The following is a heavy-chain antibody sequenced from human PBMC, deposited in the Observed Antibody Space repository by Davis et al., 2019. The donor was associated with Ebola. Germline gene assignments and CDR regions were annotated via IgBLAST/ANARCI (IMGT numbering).Heavy chain of an antibody. D-gene: IGHD7-27*01. Sequence: PGGSLRLSCAASGFSFSSYAMHWVRQAPGKGLEWVAVISYDGSNEEYVDSVKGRFTISRDNAKNSLFLQMDSLRAEDTGVYYCAYLGSFDYWGQGTLVTVSS. J-gene: IGHJ4*02. CDR3: AYLGSFDY. CDR2: ISYDGSNE. V-gene: IGHV3-30*03. CDR1: GFSFSSYA.